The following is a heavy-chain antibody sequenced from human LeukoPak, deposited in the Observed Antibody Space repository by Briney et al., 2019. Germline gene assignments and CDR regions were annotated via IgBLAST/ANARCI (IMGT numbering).Heavy chain of an antibody. CDR2: IYYSGST. CDR3: ATMVRGGAVEWFDP. V-gene: IGHV4-31*03. D-gene: IGHD3-10*01. CDR1: GGSISSGGYY. Sequence: SETLSLTCTVSGGSISSGGYYWSWIRQHPGKGLEWIGYIYYSGSTYYNPSLKSRVTISVDTSKNQFSLKLSSVTAADTAVYYCATMVRGGAVEWFDPWGQGTLVTVSS. J-gene: IGHJ5*02.